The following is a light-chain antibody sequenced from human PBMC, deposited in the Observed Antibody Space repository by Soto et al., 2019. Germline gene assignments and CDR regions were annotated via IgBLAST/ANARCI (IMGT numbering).Light chain of an antibody. Sequence: EIVLTQSPATLSLSPGERATLSCRASQSVSSYLAWYQQKPGQAPRLLIYDASNRATGTPARFSGSGSGTEFTLTISSLELEDFAVYYCQQRSNWPPLTFGGGTKVEI. CDR1: QSVSSY. CDR3: QQRSNWPPLT. CDR2: DAS. J-gene: IGKJ4*01. V-gene: IGKV3-11*01.